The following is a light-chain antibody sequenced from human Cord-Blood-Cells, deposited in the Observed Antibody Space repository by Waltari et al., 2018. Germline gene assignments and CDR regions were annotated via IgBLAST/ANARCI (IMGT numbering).Light chain of an antibody. V-gene: IGKV4-1*01. J-gene: IGKJ1*01. CDR1: QSVLYSSNNKNY. Sequence: DIVMTQSPDSLAVSLGERATINCKSSQSVLYSSNNKNYLAWYQQKPGQPPKLFIYGASTRESGVPDRVSGSGSGTDFTLTISSLQAEDVAVYYCQQYYSTPWTFGQGTKVEIK. CDR3: QQYYSTPWT. CDR2: GAS.